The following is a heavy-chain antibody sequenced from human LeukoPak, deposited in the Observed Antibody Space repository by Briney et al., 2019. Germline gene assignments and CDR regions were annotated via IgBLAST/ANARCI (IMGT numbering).Heavy chain of an antibody. Sequence: PGGSLRLSCVASGFDFRTHSMNWVRQDPGKGLEWLSSITTNSDYLSFAVSVKYHSTFSRNVANSTRNLHMKPLTAADTAVYYLTRDQKTRDGFCSGGTCSPPDYWGPGTLVVVSS. D-gene: IGHD2-8*02. J-gene: IGHJ4*02. CDR2: ITTNSDYL. V-gene: IGHV3-21*04. CDR3: TRDQKTRDGFCSGGTCSPPDY. CDR1: GFDFRTHS.